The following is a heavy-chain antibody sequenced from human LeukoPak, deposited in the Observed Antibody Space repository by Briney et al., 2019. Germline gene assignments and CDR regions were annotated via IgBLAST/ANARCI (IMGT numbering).Heavy chain of an antibody. CDR1: GFTFSNAW. D-gene: IGHD5-24*01. V-gene: IGHV3-15*01. CDR2: IKSKTDVWTT. Sequence: GGSLRLSCAASGFTFSNAWMGWVRQAPGKGLEWVGRIKSKTDVWTTDYAAPVKGRFTISRDDSKNTLYLQMNSLKTEDTAVYYCTTDMSEGDGYNGYFDYWGQGTLVTVSS. J-gene: IGHJ4*02. CDR3: TTDMSEGDGYNGYFDY.